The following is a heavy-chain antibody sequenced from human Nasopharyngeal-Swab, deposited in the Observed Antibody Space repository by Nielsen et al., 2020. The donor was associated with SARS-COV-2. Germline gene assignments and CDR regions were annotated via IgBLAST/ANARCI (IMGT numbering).Heavy chain of an antibody. CDR3: ARDRGGYSYGFGYYYGMDV. D-gene: IGHD5-18*01. V-gene: IGHV1-3*04. CDR2: INTGNGKT. J-gene: IGHJ6*02. CDR1: GYTFTNYG. Sequence: ASVNVSCKASGYTFTNYGIHWVSQAPGQRLEWMGWINTGNGKTKYSHKFQGRVTITRDTSASTAYMELSSLRSEDTAVYYCARDRGGYSYGFGYYYGMDVWGQGTTVTVSS.